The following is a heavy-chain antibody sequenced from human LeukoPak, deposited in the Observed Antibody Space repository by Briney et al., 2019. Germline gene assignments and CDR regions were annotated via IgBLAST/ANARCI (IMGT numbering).Heavy chain of an antibody. CDR1: GGSLSGYY. CDR3: ARGKSSPHAFDI. Sequence: PSETLSLTCAVYGGSLSGYYWSWIRQSPGKGLEWIGKINHSGSSNYNPSLKSRVTTSVDTSKNQFSLKLTSVTAADTAVYCCARGKSSPHAFDIWGQGTMVTVSS. V-gene: IGHV4-34*01. J-gene: IGHJ3*02. CDR2: INHSGSS.